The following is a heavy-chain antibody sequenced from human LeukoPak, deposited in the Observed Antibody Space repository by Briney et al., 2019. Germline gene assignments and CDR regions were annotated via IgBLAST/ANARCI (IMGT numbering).Heavy chain of an antibody. CDR3: ARPFRHIVVVTAIADAFDI. CDR1: GYTFTSYA. Sequence: ASVKVSCKASGYTFTSYAMNWVRQAPGQGLEWMGWINTNTGNPTYAQGFTGRFVFSLDTSVSSAYLQICSLKAEDTAVYYCARPFRHIVVVTAIADAFDIWGQGTMVTVSS. J-gene: IGHJ3*02. V-gene: IGHV7-4-1*01. D-gene: IGHD2-21*02. CDR2: INTNTGNP.